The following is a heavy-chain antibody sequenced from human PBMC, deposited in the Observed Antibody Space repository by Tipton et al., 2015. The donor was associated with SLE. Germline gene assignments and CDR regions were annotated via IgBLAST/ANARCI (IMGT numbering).Heavy chain of an antibody. CDR1: GYSISSGYY. D-gene: IGHD2-15*01. CDR3: AKDPAYCSGGRCSWTSFFFDY. V-gene: IGHV4-38-2*02. CDR2: IYYSGHT. Sequence: TLSLTCTVSGYSISSGYYWGWIRQPPGKGLEWIGSIYYSGHTYFNPPLKSRLTVSVDTSKNQFSLKLSSVTAADTAVYYCAKDPAYCSGGRCSWTSFFFDYWGQGTLVTVSS. J-gene: IGHJ4*02.